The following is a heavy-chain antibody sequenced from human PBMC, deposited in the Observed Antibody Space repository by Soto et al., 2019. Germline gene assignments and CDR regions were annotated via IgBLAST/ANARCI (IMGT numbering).Heavy chain of an antibody. CDR2: IYSGGRT. J-gene: IGHJ3*02. D-gene: IGHD3-22*01. CDR3: ARDKTSYYDVSGIFDI. CDR1: GFNVSSNY. V-gene: IGHV3-53*01. Sequence: GGSLRLSCAASGFNVSSNYMTWVRQAPGKGLEWVSVIYSGGRTYYADSVKGRFTISRDNSKNTLYLQMNSLRAEDTAVYYCARDKTSYYDVSGIFDIWGQGTMVTVSS.